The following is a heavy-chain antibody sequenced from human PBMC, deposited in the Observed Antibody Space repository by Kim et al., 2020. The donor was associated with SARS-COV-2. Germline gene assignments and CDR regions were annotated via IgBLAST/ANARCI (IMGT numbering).Heavy chain of an antibody. V-gene: IGHV4-39*07. J-gene: IGHJ4*02. D-gene: IGHD3-22*01. Sequence: YTPARKSRVTIAVDTSKNPFSLKRSSVTAADTAVYYCAREDPDSSGYSGYWGQGTLVTVSS. CDR3: AREDPDSSGYSGY.